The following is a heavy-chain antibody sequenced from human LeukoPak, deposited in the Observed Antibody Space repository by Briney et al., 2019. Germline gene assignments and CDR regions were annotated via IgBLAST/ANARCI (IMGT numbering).Heavy chain of an antibody. CDR1: GFTFSSYE. Sequence: PGGSLRLSCAASGFTFSSYEMNWVRQAPGKGLEWVSALSGSGDNTYYADSVKGRFTISRDSSKNTLYLQMNSLRAEDTAVYYCAKEGSSGSPFYFDYWGQGTLVTVSS. D-gene: IGHD6-19*01. V-gene: IGHV3-23*01. CDR3: AKEGSSGSPFYFDY. CDR2: LSGSGDNT. J-gene: IGHJ4*02.